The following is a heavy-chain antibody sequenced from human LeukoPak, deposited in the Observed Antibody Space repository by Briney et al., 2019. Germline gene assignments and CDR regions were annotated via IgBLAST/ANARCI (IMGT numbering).Heavy chain of an antibody. CDR3: TRQQLVPGRAFDI. J-gene: IGHJ3*02. CDR1: GGSFSGYY. V-gene: IGHV4-34*01. D-gene: IGHD6-13*01. Sequence: SETLSLTCAVYGGSFSGYYWSWIRQPPGKGLEWIGEINHSGSTNYNPSLKSRVTISVDTSKNQFSLKLSSVTAADTAVYYRTRQQLVPGRAFDIWGQGTMVTVSS. CDR2: INHSGST.